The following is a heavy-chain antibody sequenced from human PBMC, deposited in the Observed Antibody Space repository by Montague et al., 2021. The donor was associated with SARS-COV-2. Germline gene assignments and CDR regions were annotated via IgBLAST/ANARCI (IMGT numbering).Heavy chain of an antibody. D-gene: IGHD3/OR15-3a*01. CDR1: GGSLSSGGYY. Sequence: TLSLTRTLSGGSLSSGGYYWSWIRRLPGKGLEWLGYFYYRGSTYYXPSLKSRVFISADMSKNQFFLNLTSVTAADAAVYYCARDLGRTGYYYGLDVWGQGTTVTVSS. CDR2: FYYRGST. V-gene: IGHV4-31*03. CDR3: ARDLGRTGYYYGLDV. J-gene: IGHJ6*02.